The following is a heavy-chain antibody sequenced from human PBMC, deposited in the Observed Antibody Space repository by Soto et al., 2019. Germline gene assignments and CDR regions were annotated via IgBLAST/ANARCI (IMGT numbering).Heavy chain of an antibody. Sequence: SETLSLTCTVSGDTISSSNWWGWIRQPPGKGLEWIGYIYYSGTTYYNPSLKSRVTMSVDTSKNQFSLKLTSVTAVDTAVYYCARREIQGPIDYWGQGTLVTVS. J-gene: IGHJ4*02. CDR3: ARREIQGPIDY. D-gene: IGHD1-26*01. V-gene: IGHV4-28*01. CDR2: IYYSGTT. CDR1: GDTISSSNW.